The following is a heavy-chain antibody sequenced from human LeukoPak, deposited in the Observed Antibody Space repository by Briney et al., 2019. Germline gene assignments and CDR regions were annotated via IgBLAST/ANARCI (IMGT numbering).Heavy chain of an antibody. Sequence: SETLSLTCTVSGGSISSYYWSWIRQPAGKGLEWIGRIYTSGSTNYNPSLKSRVTISVDTSKNQFSLKLSSVTAADTAVYYCARSQQQLVFYGMDVWGQGTTVTVSS. CDR3: ARSQQQLVFYGMDV. V-gene: IGHV4-4*07. J-gene: IGHJ6*02. D-gene: IGHD6-13*01. CDR1: GGSISSYY. CDR2: IYTSGST.